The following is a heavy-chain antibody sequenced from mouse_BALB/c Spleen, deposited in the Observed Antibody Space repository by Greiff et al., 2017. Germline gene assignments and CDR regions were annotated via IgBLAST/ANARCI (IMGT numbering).Heavy chain of an antibody. V-gene: IGHV2-6-4*01. CDR2: IWGGGST. J-gene: IGHJ1*01. Sequence: VQGVESGPGLVAPSQSLSITCTVSGFSLSRYSVHWVRQPPGKGLEWLGMIWGGGSTDYNSALKSRLSISKDNSKSQVFLKMNSLQTDDTAMYYCARESSYGTWYFDVWGAGTTVTVSS. CDR3: ARESSYGTWYFDV. CDR1: GFSLSRYS. D-gene: IGHD1-1*01.